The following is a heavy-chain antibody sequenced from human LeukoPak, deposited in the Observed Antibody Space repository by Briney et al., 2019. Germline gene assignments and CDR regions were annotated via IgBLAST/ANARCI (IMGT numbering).Heavy chain of an antibody. CDR1: GGSFRGYY. V-gene: IGHV4-34*01. CDR2: IHYTGAT. Sequence: SETLSLTCAVYGGSFRGYYWSWIRQPPWKGLEWIGEIHYTGATNYKPSLKRRVTISGDPSKNQVSLRVNSVTAADTAMYYCARGVLGPYYFDLWGRGTLVTVSS. J-gene: IGHJ2*01. D-gene: IGHD7-27*01. CDR3: ARGVLGPYYFDL.